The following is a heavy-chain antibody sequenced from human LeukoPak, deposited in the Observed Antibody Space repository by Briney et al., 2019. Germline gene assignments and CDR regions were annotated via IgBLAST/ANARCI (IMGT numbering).Heavy chain of an antibody. Sequence: PSQTLSLTRTVSGGSVSSGSYYWSWIRQPPGKGLEWIGYIYYSGSTNYNPSLKSRVTISVDTSKNQFSLKLSSVTAADTAVYYCARERDYGDYGLDYWGQGTLVTVSS. V-gene: IGHV4-61*01. CDR3: ARERDYGDYGLDY. J-gene: IGHJ4*02. D-gene: IGHD4-17*01. CDR2: IYYSGST. CDR1: GGSVSSGSYY.